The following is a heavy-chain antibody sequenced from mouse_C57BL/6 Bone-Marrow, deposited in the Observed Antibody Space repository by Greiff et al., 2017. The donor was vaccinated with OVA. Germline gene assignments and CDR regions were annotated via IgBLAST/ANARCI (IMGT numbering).Heavy chain of an antibody. Sequence: EVTLMESGGGLVQPKGSLKLSCAASGFSFNTYAMNWVRQAPGKGLEWVARIRSKSNNYATSYADSVKDRFTISRDDSESMLYLQMNNLKTEDTAMYYCVRHRIGVITTSLYAMDYWGQGTSVTVSS. CDR2: IRSKSNNYAT. CDR3: VRHRIGVITTSLYAMDY. D-gene: IGHD1-1*01. J-gene: IGHJ4*01. CDR1: GFSFNTYA. V-gene: IGHV10-1*01.